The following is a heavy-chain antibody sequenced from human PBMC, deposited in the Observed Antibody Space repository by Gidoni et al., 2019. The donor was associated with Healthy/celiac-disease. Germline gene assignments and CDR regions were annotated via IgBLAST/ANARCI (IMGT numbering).Heavy chain of an antibody. Sequence: VQLVESGGGVVQPGRPLRLSCAASGLTFPSYGMHWCRQAPGKGLEWVAVIWYDGSNKYYADSVKGRFTISRDNSKNTLYLQMNSLRAEDTAVYYCARSGAGYSSGWYYFDYWGQGTLVTVSS. CDR2: IWYDGSNK. J-gene: IGHJ4*02. D-gene: IGHD6-19*01. CDR3: ARSGAGYSSGWYYFDY. V-gene: IGHV3-33*01. CDR1: GLTFPSYG.